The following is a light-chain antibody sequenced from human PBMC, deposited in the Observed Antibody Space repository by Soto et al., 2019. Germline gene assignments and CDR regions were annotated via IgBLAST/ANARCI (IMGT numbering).Light chain of an antibody. V-gene: IGKV3-20*01. J-gene: IGKJ2*01. Sequence: EIVLTQSPSTLSLSPGERATISCRASQSVSSSYLAWFQQKPGQAPRHLIHGASTRSSGMPDRFSGSGSGTDFTLTVSRLEPEDFAVYYCQQYGSSPMYTFGQGTKVDIK. CDR2: GAS. CDR3: QQYGSSPMYT. CDR1: QSVSSSY.